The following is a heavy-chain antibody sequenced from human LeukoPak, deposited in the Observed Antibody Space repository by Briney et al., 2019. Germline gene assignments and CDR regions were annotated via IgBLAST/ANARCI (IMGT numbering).Heavy chain of an antibody. Sequence: GGSLRLSCVASGLTFSPYSMNWVRQAPGKGLEWVSYISSSSSTIYYADSVKGRFTISRENAENSLYLRMNSLRDEDTAMYYCSGVYYESSGYSFDYWGQGTLVTVSS. V-gene: IGHV3-48*02. CDR2: ISSSSSTI. CDR1: GLTFSPYS. CDR3: SGVYYESSGYSFDY. J-gene: IGHJ4*02. D-gene: IGHD3-22*01.